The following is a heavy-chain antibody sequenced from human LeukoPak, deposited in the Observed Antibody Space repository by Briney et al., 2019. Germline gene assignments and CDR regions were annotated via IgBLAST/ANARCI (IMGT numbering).Heavy chain of an antibody. CDR3: ARDRDRDSQWLVLYYYYGMDV. CDR2: ISAYNGNT. J-gene: IGHJ6*02. V-gene: IGHV1-18*01. CDR1: GYTFTSYG. D-gene: IGHD6-19*01. Sequence: ASVKASCKASGYTFTSYGISWVRQAPGQGLEWMGWISAYNGNTNYAQKLQGRVTMTTDTSTSTAYMELRSLRSDDTAVYYCARDRDRDSQWLVLYYYYGMDVWGQGTTVTVSS.